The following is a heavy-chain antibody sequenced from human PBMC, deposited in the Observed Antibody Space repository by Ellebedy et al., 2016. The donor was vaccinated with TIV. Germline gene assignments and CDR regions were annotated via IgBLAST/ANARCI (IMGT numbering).Heavy chain of an antibody. CDR1: GFTFSSYG. Sequence: GESLKISCAASGFTFSSYGMHWVRQAPGKGLEWVAVIWSDGSNKYYADSVKGRFTISRDNSKDTLFLQMNSLRAEDTAVYYCASYRYHYYLGNTIFAYWGQGALVTVSS. CDR3: ASYRYHYYLGNTIFAY. CDR2: IWSDGSNK. D-gene: IGHD3-10*01. J-gene: IGHJ4*02. V-gene: IGHV3-33*01.